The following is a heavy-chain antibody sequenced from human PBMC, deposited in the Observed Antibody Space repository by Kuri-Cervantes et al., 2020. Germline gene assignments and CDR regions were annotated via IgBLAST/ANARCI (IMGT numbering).Heavy chain of an antibody. J-gene: IGHJ6*03. CDR2: ISWSGATV. CDR3: ARDWSMEV. V-gene: IGHV3-9*01. Sequence: GGSLRLSCAASGLTFDDYAMHWVRQAPGKGLEWVSGISWSGATVGYADSVKGRFTISRDNAKKSLYLQMNSLRAEDTALYYCARDWSMEVWGEGTTVTVSS. D-gene: IGHD3-3*01. CDR1: GLTFDDYA.